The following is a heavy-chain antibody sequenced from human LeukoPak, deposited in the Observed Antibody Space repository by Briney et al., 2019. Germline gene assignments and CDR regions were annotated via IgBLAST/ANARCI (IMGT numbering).Heavy chain of an antibody. CDR2: IYYSGST. D-gene: IGHD2-2*01. CDR1: GGSISSSSYY. Sequence: SETLSLTCTVSGGSISSSSYYWGWIRQPPGKGLEWIGSIYYSGSTYYNPPLKSRVTISVDTSKNQFSLKLSSVTAADTAVYYCARSEGVVTGYYMDVWGKGTTVTVSS. J-gene: IGHJ6*03. CDR3: ARSEGVVTGYYMDV. V-gene: IGHV4-39*01.